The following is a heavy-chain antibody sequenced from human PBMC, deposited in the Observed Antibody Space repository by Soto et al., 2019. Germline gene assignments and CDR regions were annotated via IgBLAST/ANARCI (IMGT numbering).Heavy chain of an antibody. CDR3: ARDGSITGTLNYYYYGMDV. Sequence: ASVKVSCKASGYTFTSYGISWVRQAPGQGLEWMGWISAYNGNTNCAQKLQGRVTMTTDTSTSTAYMELRSLRSDDTAVYYCARDGSITGTLNYYYYGMDVWGQGTTVTVSS. V-gene: IGHV1-18*01. CDR2: ISAYNGNT. CDR1: GYTFTSYG. D-gene: IGHD1-20*01. J-gene: IGHJ6*02.